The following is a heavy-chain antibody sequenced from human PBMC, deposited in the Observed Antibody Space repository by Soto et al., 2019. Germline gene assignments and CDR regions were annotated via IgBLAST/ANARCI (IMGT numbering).Heavy chain of an antibody. D-gene: IGHD4-17*01. J-gene: IGHJ6*02. CDR3: AKVRTTVVTPDYYYGMDV. CDR2: ISGSGGST. V-gene: IGHV3-23*01. CDR1: GFTFSSYA. Sequence: GGSLRLSCAASGFTFSSYAMSWVRQAPGKGLEWVSAISGSGGSTYYADSVKGRFTISRDNSKNTLYLQMNSLRAEDTAVYYCAKVRTTVVTPDYYYGMDVWGQGTTVTVSS.